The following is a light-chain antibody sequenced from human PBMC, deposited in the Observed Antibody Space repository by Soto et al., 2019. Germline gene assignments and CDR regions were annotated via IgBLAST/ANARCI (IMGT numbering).Light chain of an antibody. CDR3: QQYNSYSPWT. CDR1: QSISSW. Sequence: DIQMTQSPSTLSASVGDRVTITCRASQSISSWLAWYQQKPGKAPKLLLYKASSLESGVPSRFSGSGSGTEFTLTISSLQPDDFETYYCQQYNSYSPWTFGQGTKVEIK. V-gene: IGKV1-5*03. CDR2: KAS. J-gene: IGKJ1*01.